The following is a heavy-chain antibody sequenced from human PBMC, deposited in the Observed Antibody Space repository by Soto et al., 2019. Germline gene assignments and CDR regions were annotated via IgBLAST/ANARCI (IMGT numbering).Heavy chain of an antibody. CDR2: IYYSGST. CDR3: ARGYCSSTSCYHKRYYFDY. Sequence: QVQLQESGPGLVKPSQTLSLTCTVSGGSISSGGYYWSWIRQHPGKGLEWIGYIYYSGSTYYNPSLRSRVTISVDTSKNQFSLKLSSVTAADTAVYYCARGYCSSTSCYHKRYYFDYWGQGTLVTVSS. CDR1: GGSISSGGYY. D-gene: IGHD2-2*01. J-gene: IGHJ4*02. V-gene: IGHV4-31*03.